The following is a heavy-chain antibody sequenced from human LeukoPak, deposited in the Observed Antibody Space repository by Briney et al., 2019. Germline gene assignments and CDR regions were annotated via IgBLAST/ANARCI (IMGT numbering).Heavy chain of an antibody. Sequence: SETLSLTCPVSGGSISSYYWSWIRQPPGKGLEWIGYIYYSGSTNYNPSLKSRVTISVDTSKNQFSLKLSSVTAADTAVYYCARVLPEIGYNFPDAFDIWGQGTMVTVSS. CDR1: GGSISSYY. J-gene: IGHJ3*02. D-gene: IGHD5-24*01. CDR3: ARVLPEIGYNFPDAFDI. V-gene: IGHV4-59*01. CDR2: IYYSGST.